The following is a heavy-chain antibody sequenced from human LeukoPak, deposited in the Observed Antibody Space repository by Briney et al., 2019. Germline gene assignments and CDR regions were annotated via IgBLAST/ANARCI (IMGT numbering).Heavy chain of an antibody. CDR2: IYYSGST. Sequence: PSETLSLTCTVSGGSISSYYWSWIRQPPGKGLEWIGYIYYSGSTNYNPSLKSRVTISVDTSKNQFSLKLSSVTAADTAVYYCARAVWFGDRFDYYYYYMDVWGKGTTVTVSS. CDR1: GGSISSYY. V-gene: IGHV4-59*01. CDR3: ARAVWFGDRFDYYYYYMDV. D-gene: IGHD3-10*01. J-gene: IGHJ6*03.